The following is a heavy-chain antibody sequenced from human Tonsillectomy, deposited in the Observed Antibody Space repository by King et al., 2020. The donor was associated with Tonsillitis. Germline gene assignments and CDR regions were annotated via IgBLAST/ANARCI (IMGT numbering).Heavy chain of an antibody. Sequence: VQLVESGGGVVQPGRSLRLSCAASGFTFSSYAMHWVRQAPGKGLEWVAVISYDGSNKYYADSVKGRFTISGDNSKNTLYLQMNSLRTEDTAVYFCAGEQWLVPSPFDYWGQGTLVTVSS. J-gene: IGHJ4*02. CDR1: GFTFSSYA. D-gene: IGHD6-19*01. V-gene: IGHV3-30*01. CDR2: ISYDGSNK. CDR3: AGEQWLVPSPFDY.